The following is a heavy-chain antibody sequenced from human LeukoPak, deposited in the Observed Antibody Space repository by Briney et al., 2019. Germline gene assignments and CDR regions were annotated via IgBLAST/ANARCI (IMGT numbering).Heavy chain of an antibody. J-gene: IGHJ4*02. Sequence: HPGGSLRLSCAASGFIFSTYDMHWVRQATGKGLEWVSAIGSAGDTYYPGSVKGRFTISRENARNSLFLQMNSLRAGDTAVYYCARGLEVGFDYWGQGTLVTVSS. D-gene: IGHD2-15*01. V-gene: IGHV3-13*01. CDR2: IGSAGDT. CDR3: ARGLEVGFDY. CDR1: GFIFSTYD.